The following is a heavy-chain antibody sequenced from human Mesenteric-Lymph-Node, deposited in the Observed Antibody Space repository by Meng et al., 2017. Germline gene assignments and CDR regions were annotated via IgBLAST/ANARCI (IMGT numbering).Heavy chain of an antibody. Sequence: GESLKISCAASGFTFSSYAMHWVRQAPGKGLEWVAVISYDGSNKYYADSVKGRFTISRDNSKNTLYLQMNSLRAEDTAVYYCARDGGRYGSEPYGMDVWGQGTTVTVSS. J-gene: IGHJ6*02. D-gene: IGHD3-10*01. V-gene: IGHV3-30*04. CDR2: ISYDGSNK. CDR3: ARDGGRYGSEPYGMDV. CDR1: GFTFSSYA.